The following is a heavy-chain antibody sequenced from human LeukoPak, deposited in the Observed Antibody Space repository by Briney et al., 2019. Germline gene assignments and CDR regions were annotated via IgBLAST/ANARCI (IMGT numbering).Heavy chain of an antibody. CDR2: ISVYNGNT. J-gene: IGHJ4*02. D-gene: IGHD3-3*01. CDR3: ARGGSVTIFGVTVPFDY. V-gene: IGHV1-18*01. Sequence: ASVKVSCKASGYTFTNYGFNWVRQAPGQGLEWMGWISVYNGNTNYAQNLQGRLTMTTDTSTSTAYMELRSLRSDDTAVYYCARGGSVTIFGVTVPFDYWGQGTLVTVSS. CDR1: GYTFTNYG.